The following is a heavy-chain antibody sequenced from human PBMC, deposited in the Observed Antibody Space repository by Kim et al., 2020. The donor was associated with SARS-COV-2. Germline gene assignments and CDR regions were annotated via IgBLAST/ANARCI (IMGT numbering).Heavy chain of an antibody. CDR2: ISYDGSNK. CDR1: GFTFSSYA. V-gene: IGHV3-30-3*01. CDR3: ARLPGIAVAGTYYYYGMDV. D-gene: IGHD6-19*01. Sequence: GGSLRLSCAASGFTFSSYAMHWVRQAPGKGLEWVAVISYDGSNKYYADSVKGRFTISRDNSKNTLYLQMNSLRAEDTAVYYCARLPGIAVAGTYYYYGMDVWSQGPTVTVSS. J-gene: IGHJ6*02.